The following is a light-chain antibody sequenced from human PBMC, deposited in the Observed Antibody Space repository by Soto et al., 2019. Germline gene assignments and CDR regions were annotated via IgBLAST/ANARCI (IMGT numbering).Light chain of an antibody. CDR1: QSISTW. V-gene: IGKV1-5*03. J-gene: IGKJ4*01. CDR2: QAS. Sequence: IQMAQSPSTLSANVGDRVSITCRASQSISTWLAWYQQKPGKAPNLLIYQASTLETGVSSRFSGSGSGTDFTLTISGLQPDDFATYYCQQYDNYPLTFGGGTKVDIK. CDR3: QQYDNYPLT.